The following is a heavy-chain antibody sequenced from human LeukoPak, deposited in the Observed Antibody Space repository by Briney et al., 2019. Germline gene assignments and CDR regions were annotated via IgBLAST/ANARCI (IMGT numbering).Heavy chain of an antibody. CDR3: AKDANYFDSGSYLIPFDF. D-gene: IGHD3-22*01. CDR1: GFTFSSYP. V-gene: IGHV3-23*01. Sequence: GGSLRLSCAASGFTFSSYPMHWVRQAPGKGLEWVASISGNGVGTYYADSVKGRFNISRDNSKNTLYLQMNSLRTEDTAVYHCAKDANYFDSGSYLIPFDFWGQGTLVTVSS. J-gene: IGHJ4*02. CDR2: ISGNGVGT.